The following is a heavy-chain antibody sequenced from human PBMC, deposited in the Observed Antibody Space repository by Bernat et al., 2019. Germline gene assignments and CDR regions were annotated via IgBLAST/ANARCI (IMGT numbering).Heavy chain of an antibody. J-gene: IGHJ3*02. CDR2: ISSYSTSI. V-gene: IGHV3-21*01. Sequence: EVQLVESGGGLVKPGGSLRLSCAASGFTFSIYSMNWVRQAPGKGLEWISSISSYSTSIYYADSVKGRFTISRDNAKNSLYLQMNSLRAEDTAVYYCARDRDSSDDDAFDIWGQGTTVTVSS. D-gene: IGHD3/OR15-3a*01. CDR1: GFTFSIYS. CDR3: ARDRDSSDDDAFDI.